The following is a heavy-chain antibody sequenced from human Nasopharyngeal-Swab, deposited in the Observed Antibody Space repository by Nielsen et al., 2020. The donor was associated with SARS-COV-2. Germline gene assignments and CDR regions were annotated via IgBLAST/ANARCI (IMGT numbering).Heavy chain of an antibody. Sequence: GESLKISCAASGFTLRSYDVHWVRQTTGEGLEWVSVIASSGATSYLDSVKGRFTVSRDNVKNSVYLQMNSLSAGDTAVYYCAREQLCIRGTRCLDAFDIWGKGKMVTVSS. CDR3: AREQLCIRGTRCLDAFDI. V-gene: IGHV3-13*01. J-gene: IGHJ3*02. CDR2: IASSGAT. CDR1: GFTLRSYD. D-gene: IGHD2-2*01.